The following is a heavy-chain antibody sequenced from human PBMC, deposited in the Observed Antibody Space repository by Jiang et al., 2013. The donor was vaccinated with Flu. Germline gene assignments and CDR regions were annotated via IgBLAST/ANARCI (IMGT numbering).Heavy chain of an antibody. CDR1: GGSISSSSYY. V-gene: IGHV4-39*07. CDR3: ARAQKYSGFELPYFDF. Sequence: GLVKPSETLSLTCTVSGGSISSSSYYWVWIRQPPGKGLEWIGSIYDSGSTYYNPSLKSRVTMSVDTSKNQFSLRLSAVTAADTAVYYCARAQKYSGFELPYFDFWGQGTLVTVS. D-gene: IGHD5-12*01. CDR2: IYDSGST. J-gene: IGHJ4*02.